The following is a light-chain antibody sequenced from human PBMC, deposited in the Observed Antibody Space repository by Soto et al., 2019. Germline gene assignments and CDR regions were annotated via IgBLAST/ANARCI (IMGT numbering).Light chain of an antibody. V-gene: IGLV2-8*01. CDR1: SSDVGDYNY. CDR2: EVS. CDR3: SSYAGSNTL. Sequence: QSALTQPPSASGSPGQSVTISCTGTSSDVGDYNYVSWYQQHPGKAPKLMIYEVSKRPSGVPDRFSGSKSGNTASLTVSGLQAEDEADYSCSSYAGSNTLFGGGTQLTVL. J-gene: IGLJ2*01.